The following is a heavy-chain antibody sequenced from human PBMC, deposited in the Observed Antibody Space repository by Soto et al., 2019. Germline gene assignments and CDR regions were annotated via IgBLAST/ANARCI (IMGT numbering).Heavy chain of an antibody. V-gene: IGHV4-4*02. CDR3: AREIVTAGGNNYFDP. Sequence: SETLTLTCGVSGGTVASSHWWSWVRQSPGRGLEWIGNVYHTGDTNFNPSLQSRVTFSVDKSNNQFSLRLTSVTAADTAVYFCAREIVTAGGNNYFDPWGPGTLVTVSS. D-gene: IGHD2-21*02. J-gene: IGHJ5*02. CDR2: VYHTGDT. CDR1: GGTVASSHW.